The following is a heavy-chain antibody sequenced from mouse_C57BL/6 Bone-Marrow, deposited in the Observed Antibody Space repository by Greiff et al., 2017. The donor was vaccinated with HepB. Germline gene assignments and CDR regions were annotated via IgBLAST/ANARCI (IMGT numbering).Heavy chain of an antibody. D-gene: IGHD1-1*01. CDR1: GYTFTSYW. CDR2: IDPSDSYT. CDR3: ARVSQYSGSSYPFAY. V-gene: IGHV1-69*01. J-gene: IGHJ3*01. Sequence: QVQLQQPGAELVMPGASVKLSCKASGYTFTSYWMHWVKQRPGQGLEWIGEIDPSDSYTNYNQKFKGKSTLTVDKSSSTAYMQLSSLTSEDSAVYYCARVSQYSGSSYPFAYWGQGTLVTVSA.